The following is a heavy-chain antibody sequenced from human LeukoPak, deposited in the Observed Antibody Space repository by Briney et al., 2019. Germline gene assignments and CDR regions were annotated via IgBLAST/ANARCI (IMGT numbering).Heavy chain of an antibody. J-gene: IGHJ4*02. CDR2: IKSKTDGGTT. CDR3: TRSAYCGGDCYSDY. V-gene: IGHV3-15*01. D-gene: IGHD2-21*02. Sequence: GGSLRLSCAASGFTFSNAWMSWARQAPGKGLEWVGRIKSKTDGGTTDYAAPVKGRFTISRDDSKNTLYLQMNSLKTEDTAVYYCTRSAYCGGDCYSDYWGQGTLVTVSS. CDR1: GFTFSNAW.